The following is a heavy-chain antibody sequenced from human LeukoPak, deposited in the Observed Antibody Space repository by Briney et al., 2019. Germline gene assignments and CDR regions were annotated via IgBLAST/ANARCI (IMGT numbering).Heavy chain of an antibody. Sequence: SETLSLTCTVSGGSISSYYWSWIRQPPGKGLEWIGYIYYSGSTNYNPSLKSRVTISVDTSKNQFSLKLSSVTAADTAVYYCARSDYGDYVSYYMDVWGKGTTVTISS. D-gene: IGHD4-17*01. V-gene: IGHV4-59*01. CDR3: ARSDYGDYVSYYMDV. J-gene: IGHJ6*03. CDR2: IYYSGST. CDR1: GGSISSYY.